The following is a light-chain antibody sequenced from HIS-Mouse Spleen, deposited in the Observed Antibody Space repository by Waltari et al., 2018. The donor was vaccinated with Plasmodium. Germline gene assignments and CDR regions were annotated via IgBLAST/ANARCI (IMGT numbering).Light chain of an antibody. J-gene: IGLJ3*02. CDR2: EDS. CDR1: ALPKKY. CDR3: YSTDSSGNHRV. V-gene: IGLV3-10*01. Sequence: SYELTHPPSVSVSPGQTARITCSGDALPKKYAYWYQQKSGQAPVLVISEDSKRPSGIPERFSGSSSGTMATLTISGAQVEDEADYYCYSTDSSGNHRVFGGGTKLTVL.